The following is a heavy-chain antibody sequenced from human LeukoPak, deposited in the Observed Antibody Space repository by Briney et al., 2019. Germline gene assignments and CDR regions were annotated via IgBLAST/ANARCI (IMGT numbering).Heavy chain of an antibody. J-gene: IGHJ6*02. D-gene: IGHD4-17*01. CDR3: ARDGPKLSSGDYGPPYYYYGMDV. CDR2: IYYSGST. Sequence: SETLSLTCTVSGGSINSYYWSWIRQPPGKGLEWIAYIYYSGSTYYNPSLKSRVTISVDTSKNQFSLKLSSVTAADTAVYYCARDGPKLSSGDYGPPYYYYGMDVWGQGTTVTVSS. V-gene: IGHV4-59*12. CDR1: GGSINSYY.